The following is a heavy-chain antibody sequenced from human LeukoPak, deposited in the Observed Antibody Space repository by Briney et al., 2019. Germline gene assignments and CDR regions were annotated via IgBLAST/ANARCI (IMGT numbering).Heavy chain of an antibody. D-gene: IGHD6-13*01. J-gene: IGHJ6*02. CDR2: ISGYNGNT. CDR3: ARDPSIAAAGLYNYYGMDV. Sequence: ASVNVSCKASVYTFTKYHMHWVRQAPGQGLEWMGWISGYNGNTNYAQKLQGRVTLTTDTSTSTAYMELWSLRSDDTAVYYCARDPSIAAAGLYNYYGMDVWGQGTTVTVSS. CDR1: VYTFTKYH. V-gene: IGHV1-18*01.